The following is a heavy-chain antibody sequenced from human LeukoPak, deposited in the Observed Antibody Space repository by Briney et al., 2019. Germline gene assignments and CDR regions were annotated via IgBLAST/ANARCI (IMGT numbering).Heavy chain of an antibody. J-gene: IGHJ4*02. D-gene: IGHD3-22*01. V-gene: IGHV4-39*01. Sequence: SETLSLTCTVSGGSISSSSYYWGWIRQPPGKGLEWIGSIYYSGSTYYNPSLKSRVTISVDTSKNQFSLKLSSVTAADTAVYYCASERDYYDSSGYPYWGQGTLVTVSS. CDR2: IYYSGST. CDR1: GGSISSSSYY. CDR3: ASERDYYDSSGYPY.